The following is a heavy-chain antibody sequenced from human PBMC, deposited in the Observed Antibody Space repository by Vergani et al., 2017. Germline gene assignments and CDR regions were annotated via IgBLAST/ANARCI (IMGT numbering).Heavy chain of an antibody. D-gene: IGHD2-15*01. CDR3: GRHCSGGSCYSPYGMDV. CDR1: GYSFTSYW. Sequence: EVQLVQSGAEVKKPGASLKISCKGSGYSFTSYWIGWVRQMPGKGLEWMGMIYPGDSDTRYNPSVQGQVPISDDKSISTAYLQWSRLTASDTAMYYCGRHCSGGSCYSPYGMDVWGQGTTVTVSS. J-gene: IGHJ6*02. V-gene: IGHV5-51*01. CDR2: IYPGDSDT.